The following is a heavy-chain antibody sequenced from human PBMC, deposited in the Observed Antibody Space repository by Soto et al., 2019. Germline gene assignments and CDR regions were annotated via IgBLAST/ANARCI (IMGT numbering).Heavy chain of an antibody. Sequence: SVKVSCKTSGGTFSTFGISWVRQAPGQGLEWMGGIIPFFGTAEYSQKFEDRITITADESTNTVYMDLRSLTSEDTAIYYCARTGIEGGSGYYYYGMDVWGQGTTVTVSS. V-gene: IGHV1-69*13. CDR3: ARTGIEGGSGYYYYGMDV. CDR2: IIPFFGTA. D-gene: IGHD3-16*01. CDR1: GGTFSTFG. J-gene: IGHJ6*02.